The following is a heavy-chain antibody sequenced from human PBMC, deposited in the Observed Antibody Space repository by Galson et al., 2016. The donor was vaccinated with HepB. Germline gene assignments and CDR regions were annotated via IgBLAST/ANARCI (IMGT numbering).Heavy chain of an antibody. CDR2: ISGSSLTI. D-gene: IGHD4-17*01. V-gene: IGHV3-48*01. Sequence: SLRLSCAASGFTFSLYSMNWVRQAPGKGLEWVSYISGSSLTIFDADSVKGRFTISRDKVKKSLYLQMNSLRAEATALYYCAGALTTGANGDYCDLWGQGTLVPVSS. J-gene: IGHJ4*02. CDR3: AGALTTGANGDYCDL. CDR1: GFTFSLYS.